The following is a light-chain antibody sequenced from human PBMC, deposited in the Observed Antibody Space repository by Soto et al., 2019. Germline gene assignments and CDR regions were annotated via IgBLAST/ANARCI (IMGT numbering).Light chain of an antibody. CDR1: QSISSY. Sequence: DIQMTQSPSSLSASVGDRVTITCRASQSISSYLHWYQQKPGKAPKLLIYAASSLQSGVTSTFSGSRSGPDFTLTISSLQPEDFATYYSQQSYSTPWAFGQGTKVEIK. CDR3: QQSYSTPWA. J-gene: IGKJ1*01. CDR2: AAS. V-gene: IGKV1-39*01.